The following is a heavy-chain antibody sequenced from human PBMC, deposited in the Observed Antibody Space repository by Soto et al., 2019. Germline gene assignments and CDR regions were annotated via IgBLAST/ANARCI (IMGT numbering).Heavy chain of an antibody. D-gene: IGHD6-19*01. J-gene: IGHJ4*02. CDR1: GFTFSNYG. CDR3: ASRGGSGWWDIEY. V-gene: IGHV3-33*01. CDR2: IWYDGGNK. Sequence: QVQLVESGGGVVQPGRSLRLSCTASGFTFSNYGMHWVRQAPGQGLEWMAAIWYDGGNKYYADSVKGRFTISRDNSKNALSLQMNSLRAEATAVYYCASRGGSGWWDIEYWGQGTLVTVSS.